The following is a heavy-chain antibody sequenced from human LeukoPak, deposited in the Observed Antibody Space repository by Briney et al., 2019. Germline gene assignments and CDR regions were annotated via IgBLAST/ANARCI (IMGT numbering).Heavy chain of an antibody. V-gene: IGHV4-30-4*08. J-gene: IGHJ4*02. CDR3: AREGAYYYDSSGNNY. Sequence: SETLSLTCTVSGGSISSGDYYWSWIRQPPGKGLEWIGYIYYSGSTYYSPSLKSRVTISVDTSKNQFSLKLSSVTAADTAVYYCAREGAYYYDSSGNNYWGQGTLVTVSS. CDR2: IYYSGST. D-gene: IGHD3-22*01. CDR1: GGSISSGDYY.